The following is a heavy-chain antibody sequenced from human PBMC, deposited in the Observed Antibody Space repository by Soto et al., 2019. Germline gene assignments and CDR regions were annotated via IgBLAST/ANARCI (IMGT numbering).Heavy chain of an antibody. CDR3: ARYEGTAIYSGSYYVAFDI. V-gene: IGHV1-69*06. Sequence: ASVKVSCKAFGGTFSSYAISWVRKAPGQGLEWMGGIIPIFGTANYAQNFHGRVTITADKSTSTAYMELSSLRSEDTAVYYCARYEGTAIYSGSYYVAFDIGGQGTMVP. CDR1: GGTFSSYA. J-gene: IGHJ3*02. D-gene: IGHD1-26*01. CDR2: IIPIFGTA.